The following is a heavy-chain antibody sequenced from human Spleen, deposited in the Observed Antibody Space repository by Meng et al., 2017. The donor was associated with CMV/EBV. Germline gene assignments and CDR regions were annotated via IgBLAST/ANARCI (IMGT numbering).Heavy chain of an antibody. CDR1: GFTFSRYW. CDR2: IKQDGSEK. Sequence: GGSLRLSCAASGFTFSRYWMSWVRQAPGKGLEWVANIKQDGSEKYYVDSVKGRFTISRDNSKNTLYLQMNSLSAEDTALYYCAKGYCSSTSCPWGYYGMDVWGQGTTVTVSS. V-gene: IGHV3-7*03. CDR3: AKGYCSSTSCPWGYYGMDV. D-gene: IGHD2-2*01. J-gene: IGHJ6*02.